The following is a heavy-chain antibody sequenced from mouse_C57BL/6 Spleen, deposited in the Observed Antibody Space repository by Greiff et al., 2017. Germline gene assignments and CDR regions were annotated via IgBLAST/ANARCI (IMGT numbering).Heavy chain of an antibody. J-gene: IGHJ1*03. D-gene: IGHD3-1*01. Sequence: QVQLQQSGSELRSPGSSVKLSCKDFDSEVFPIAYMSWVRQKPGHGFEWIGGILPSIGRTIYGEKFEDKASLDADTLSNTAYLELNSLTSEDSAIYYCARRKGYDAHEDGYFDVWGTGTTVTVSS. CDR3: ARRKGYDAHEDGYFDV. CDR2: ILPSIGRT. CDR1: DSEVFPIAY. V-gene: IGHV15-2*01.